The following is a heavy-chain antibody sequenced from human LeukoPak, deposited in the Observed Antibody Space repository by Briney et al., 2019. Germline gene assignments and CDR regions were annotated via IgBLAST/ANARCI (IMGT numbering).Heavy chain of an antibody. V-gene: IGHV1-46*01. Sequence: ASVTVSFKASGYTFTIYYMRWVCQAPGQGLEWRGIINPSDGSTSYAEKFQGRVAMTRDTSTSTVYMELSSLRSEDTAVYYCASRGYSGYAVFDYWGQGTLVTVSS. J-gene: IGHJ4*02. CDR2: INPSDGST. CDR1: GYTFTIYY. D-gene: IGHD5-12*01. CDR3: ASRGYSGYAVFDY.